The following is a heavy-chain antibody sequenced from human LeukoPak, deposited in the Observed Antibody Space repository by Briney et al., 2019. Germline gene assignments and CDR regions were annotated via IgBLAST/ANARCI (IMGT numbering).Heavy chain of an antibody. V-gene: IGHV4-38-2*01. CDR2: IYHSGST. J-gene: IGHJ1*01. D-gene: IGHD2-2*01. CDR3: ARSYCSSTSCYAGGYFQH. Sequence: TSETLSLTCAVSGYSISSGYYWGWIRQPPGKGLEWIGSIYHSGSTYYNPSLKSRVTISVDTSKNQFSLRLSSVTAADTAVYYCARSYCSSTSCYAGGYFQHWGQGTLVTVSS. CDR1: GYSISSGYY.